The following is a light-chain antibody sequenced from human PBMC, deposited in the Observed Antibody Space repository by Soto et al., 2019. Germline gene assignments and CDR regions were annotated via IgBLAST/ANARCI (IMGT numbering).Light chain of an antibody. CDR2: AAS. V-gene: IGKV3-15*01. CDR1: QSVLSN. J-gene: IGKJ4*02. CDR3: QPYNNWPRT. Sequence: EIVMTQSPATLSASPGERATLSCRASQSVLSNLAWYQQKPGQAPRLLIYAASTRATGVPTRFSGSGSGAEFTLTISSLQSEDFAVYYCQPYNNWPRTFGGGTKVDIK.